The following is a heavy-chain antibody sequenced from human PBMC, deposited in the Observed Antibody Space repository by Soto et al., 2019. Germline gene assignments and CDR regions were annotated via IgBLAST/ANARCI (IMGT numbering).Heavy chain of an antibody. J-gene: IGHJ6*02. V-gene: IGHV4-31*03. CDR2: IYYSGST. CDR3: AREAFLNPGGDYYGMDV. CDR1: GGSISSGGYY. D-gene: IGHD3-3*02. Sequence: SETLSLTCTVSGGSISSGGYYWSWIRQHPGKGLEWIGYIYYSGSTYYNPSLKSRVTISVDTSKNQFSLKLSSVTAADTAVYYCAREAFLNPGGDYYGMDVWGQGTTVTV.